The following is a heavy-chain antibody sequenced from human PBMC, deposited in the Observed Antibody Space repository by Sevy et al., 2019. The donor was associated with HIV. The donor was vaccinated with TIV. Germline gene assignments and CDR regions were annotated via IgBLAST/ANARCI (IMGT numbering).Heavy chain of an antibody. V-gene: IGHV3-7*01. CDR3: AQVTFGGFDS. CDR1: GFSFSAYW. Sequence: GGSLRLSCAASGFSFSAYWMNWVRQAPGKGLEWVANIKPDGSDQHYVDSAEGRFTISRDNAKNLLNLQMNSLRVEDKAMYYCAQVTFGGFDSWGQGTLVTVSS. CDR2: IKPDGSDQ. J-gene: IGHJ4*02. D-gene: IGHD3-16*01.